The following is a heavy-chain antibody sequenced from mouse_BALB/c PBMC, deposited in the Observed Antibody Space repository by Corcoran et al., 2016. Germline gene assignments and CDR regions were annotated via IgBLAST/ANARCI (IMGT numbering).Heavy chain of an antibody. CDR1: GFNIKDTY. Sequence: EVQLHQSGAELVNPGASVKLSCTASGFNIKDTYMHWVKQRPEQGLEWIGRIDPANGNTKYDPKFQGKATITADTSSNTAYLQLSSLTSEDTAVDYGARWDWYCDVWGAGTTVTVSS. V-gene: IGHV14-3*02. CDR2: IDPANGNT. J-gene: IGHJ1*01. CDR3: ARWDWYCDV.